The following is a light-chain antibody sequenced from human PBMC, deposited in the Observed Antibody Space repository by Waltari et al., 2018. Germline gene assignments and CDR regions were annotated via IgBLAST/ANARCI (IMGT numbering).Light chain of an antibody. CDR1: QSVSSY. V-gene: IGKV3-11*01. CDR3: QQRSNFLT. CDR2: ESS. Sequence: EIVLTQSPGTLSLSPGERATLSCSASQSVSSYLAWYQQKPGQAPRLLIYESSNRATGIPARFSGSGSGTDFTLTISSLEPEDSAVYYCQQRSNFLTFGGGTKVEIK. J-gene: IGKJ4*01.